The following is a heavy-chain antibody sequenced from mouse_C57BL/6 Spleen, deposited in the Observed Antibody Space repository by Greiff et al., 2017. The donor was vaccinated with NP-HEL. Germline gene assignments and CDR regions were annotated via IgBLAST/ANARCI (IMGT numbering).Heavy chain of an antibody. CDR3: ARSDSSGYVGGNGYFDY. CDR2: IDPANGNT. CDR1: GFNIKNTY. J-gene: IGHJ2*01. Sequence: EVQLQQSVAELVRPGASVKLSCTASGFNIKNTYMHWVKQRPEQGLEWIGRIDPANGNTKYAPKFQGKATITADTSSNTAYLQLSSLTSEDTAIYYCARSDSSGYVGGNGYFDYWGQGTTLTVSS. V-gene: IGHV14-3*01. D-gene: IGHD3-2*02.